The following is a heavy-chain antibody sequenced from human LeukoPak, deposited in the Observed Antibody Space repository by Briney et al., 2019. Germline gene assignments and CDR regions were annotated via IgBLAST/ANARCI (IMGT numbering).Heavy chain of an antibody. Sequence: GGSLRLSCAASGFTFSSYGMHWVRQAPGKGLEWVAVIWYDGSNKYYVDSVKGRFTISRDNYKNTLYLQMNSLRAEDAAVYYCAKDQGSYGSGSSFYMDVWGKGTTVTVSS. CDR2: IWYDGSNK. V-gene: IGHV3-33*06. CDR3: AKDQGSYGSGSSFYMDV. CDR1: GFTFSSYG. D-gene: IGHD3-10*01. J-gene: IGHJ6*03.